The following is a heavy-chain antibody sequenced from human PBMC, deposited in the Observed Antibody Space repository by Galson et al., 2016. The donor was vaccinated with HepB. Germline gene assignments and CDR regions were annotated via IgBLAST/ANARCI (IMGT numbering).Heavy chain of an antibody. CDR1: GFTFSRYE. Sequence: SLRLSCAASGFTFSRYEMNWVRQAPGKGLEWVSYISSSGNTIYYADSVKGRFTISRDNAKNSLYLQMNSLRVEDTAVYYCARDDGLARLGYWGQGTLVRVSS. D-gene: IGHD6-19*01. CDR3: ARDDGLARLGY. CDR2: ISSSGNTI. J-gene: IGHJ4*02. V-gene: IGHV3-48*03.